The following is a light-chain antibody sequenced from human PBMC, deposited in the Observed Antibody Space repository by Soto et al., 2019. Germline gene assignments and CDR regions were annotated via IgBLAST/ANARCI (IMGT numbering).Light chain of an antibody. CDR2: DAS. V-gene: IGKV3-20*01. CDR1: QSVSSNY. CDR3: QQYGGSPGT. Sequence: EIVLTQSPGTLSLSSGERATLSCRASQSVSSNYLAWYQQRPGQAPRLLIYDASSRATGVPDRFSGSGSGTDFTLTISRLEPEDFAVYYCQQYGGSPGTLGQGTKVDIK. J-gene: IGKJ1*01.